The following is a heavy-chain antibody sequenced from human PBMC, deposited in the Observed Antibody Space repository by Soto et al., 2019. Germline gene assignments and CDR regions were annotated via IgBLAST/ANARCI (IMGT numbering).Heavy chain of an antibody. CDR3: ARDDIAAAKWFDP. CDR2: ISAYNGNT. CDR1: GYNFTSYG. Sequence: SVKGSCTASGYNFTSYGISWMRQAPGQGLEWMGWISAYNGNTNYAQKLQGRVTMTTDTSTSTAYMELRSLRSDDTAVYYCARDDIAAAKWFDPWGQGTLVTVSS. D-gene: IGHD6-13*01. J-gene: IGHJ5*02. V-gene: IGHV1-18*04.